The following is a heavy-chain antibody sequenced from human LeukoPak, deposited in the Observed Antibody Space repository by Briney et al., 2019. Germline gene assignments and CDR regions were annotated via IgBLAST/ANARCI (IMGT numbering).Heavy chain of an antibody. Sequence: GRSLRLSCAASGFTFDDYAMHWVRHAPGKGLEWVSGISWNSGSIGYADSVKGRFTISRDNAKNSLYLQMNSLRAEDTAVYYCAAQWEPYFDYWGQGTLVTVSS. D-gene: IGHD1-26*01. CDR3: AAQWEPYFDY. CDR2: ISWNSGSI. V-gene: IGHV3-9*01. CDR1: GFTFDDYA. J-gene: IGHJ4*02.